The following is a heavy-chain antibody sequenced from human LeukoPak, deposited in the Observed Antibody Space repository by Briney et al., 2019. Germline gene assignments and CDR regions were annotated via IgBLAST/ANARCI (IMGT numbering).Heavy chain of an antibody. D-gene: IGHD3-22*01. CDR1: GYTFTGYY. V-gene: IGHV1-2*02. CDR2: ISPNSGGT. CDR3: ARDVRTYYYDSSGYVY. J-gene: IGHJ4*02. Sequence: ASVKVSCKASGYTFTGYYMHWVRQAPGQGLEWMGWISPNSGGTSYAQKFQGRVTMTRDTSISTAYMELSRLRSDDTAVYYCARDVRTYYYDSSGYVYWGQGTLVTVSS.